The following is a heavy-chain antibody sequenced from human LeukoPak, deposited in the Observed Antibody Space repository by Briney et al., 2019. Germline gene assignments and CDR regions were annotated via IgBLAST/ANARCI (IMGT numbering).Heavy chain of an antibody. V-gene: IGHV3-23*01. CDR2: ISISGDST. D-gene: IGHD3-10*01. CDR3: EKGGGSGSQGRLDY. J-gene: IGHJ4*02. CDR1: GFTFSSHA. Sequence: RTGGSLRLSCAASGFTFSSHAMSWVRQAPGKGLEYVSGISISGDSTFYADSVKGRFTISRDNSKNTLYLQLNGLRAEDTAVYHCEKGGGSGSQGRLDYWGQGSLVTVSS.